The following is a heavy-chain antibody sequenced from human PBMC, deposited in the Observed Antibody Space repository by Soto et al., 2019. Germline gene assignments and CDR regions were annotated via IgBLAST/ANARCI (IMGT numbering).Heavy chain of an antibody. CDR3: ARDDYYGSGSYYKALYYYYGMDV. CDR1: GYTFTSYG. Sequence: ASVKVSCKASGYTFTSYGISWVLQAPGQGLEWMGWISAYNGNTNYAQKLQGRVTMTTDTSTSTAYMELRSLRSDDTAVYYCARDDYYGSGSYYKALYYYYGMDVWGQGTTVTVSS. CDR2: ISAYNGNT. V-gene: IGHV1-18*01. D-gene: IGHD3-10*01. J-gene: IGHJ6*02.